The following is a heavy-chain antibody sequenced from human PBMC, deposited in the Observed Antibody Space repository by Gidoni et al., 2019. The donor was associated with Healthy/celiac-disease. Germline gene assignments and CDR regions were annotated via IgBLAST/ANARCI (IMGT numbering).Heavy chain of an antibody. V-gene: IGHV3-23*01. CDR1: GFTFSSYA. CDR3: AKDVLRFLEWFLDAFDI. J-gene: IGHJ3*02. Sequence: EVQLLESGGGLVQPGGSLRLSCAASGFTFSSYAMCWVRQAPGKGLEWVSAISGSGGSTYYADSVKGRFTISRDNSKNTLYLQMNSLRAEDTAVYYCAKDVLRFLEWFLDAFDIWGQGTMVTVSS. D-gene: IGHD3-3*01. CDR2: ISGSGGST.